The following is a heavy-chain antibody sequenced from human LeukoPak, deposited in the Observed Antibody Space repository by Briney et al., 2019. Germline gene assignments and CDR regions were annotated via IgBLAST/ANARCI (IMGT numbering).Heavy chain of an antibody. V-gene: IGHV3-23*01. J-gene: IGHJ4*02. CDR3: AKDKEAYYDSSGYPDY. D-gene: IGHD3-22*01. Sequence: GGSLRLSCAASGFTFSSYAMSWVRQAPGKGLEWVSAISGSGGSTYYADSVKGRFTISRDNSKNTLYLQMNSLRAEDTAVYYRAKDKEAYYDSSGYPDYWGQGTLVTVSS. CDR2: ISGSGGST. CDR1: GFTFSSYA.